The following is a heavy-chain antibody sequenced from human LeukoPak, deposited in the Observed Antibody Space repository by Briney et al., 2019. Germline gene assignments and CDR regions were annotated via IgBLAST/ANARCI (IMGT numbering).Heavy chain of an antibody. V-gene: IGHV1-18*01. CDR1: GYTFTSYG. CDR2: ISAYNGNT. CDR3: ARDLNDYVWGSYRGLSDY. D-gene: IGHD3-16*02. Sequence: ASVKVSCKASGYTFTSYGISWARQAPGQGLEWMGWISAYNGNTNYAQKLQGRVTMTTDTSTGTAYMELRSLRSDDTAVYYCARDLNDYVWGSYRGLSDYWGQGTLVTVSS. J-gene: IGHJ4*02.